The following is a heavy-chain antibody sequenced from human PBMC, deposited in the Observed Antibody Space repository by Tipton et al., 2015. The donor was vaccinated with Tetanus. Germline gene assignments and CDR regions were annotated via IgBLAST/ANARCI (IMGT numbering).Heavy chain of an antibody. CDR3: ARLRGTYHAGYFEH. D-gene: IGHD1-26*01. V-gene: IGHV4-61*01. J-gene: IGHJ1*01. CDR2: IYYSGGT. CDR1: GGSVSSGNYY. Sequence: TLSLTCTVSGGSVSSGNYYWSWIRQPPGKELEWIGYIYYSGGTNYNPSLKSRVTISVDTSKNQFSLRLNSVSAADAAVYYCARLRGTYHAGYFEHWGQGTLVTVSS.